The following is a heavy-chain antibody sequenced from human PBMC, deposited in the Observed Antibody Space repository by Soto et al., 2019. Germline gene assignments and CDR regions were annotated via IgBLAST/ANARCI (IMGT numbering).Heavy chain of an antibody. CDR3: ARAVGYYDSSGYYGSLYYFDY. D-gene: IGHD3-22*01. J-gene: IGHJ4*02. CDR1: GGSFSGYY. CDR2: INHSGST. Sequence: PSETLSLTCAVYGGSFSGYYWSWIRQPPGKGLEWIGEINHSGSTNYNPSLKSRVTISVDTSKNQFSLKLSSVTAADTAVYYCARAVGYYDSSGYYGSLYYFDYWGQGTLVTVSS. V-gene: IGHV4-34*01.